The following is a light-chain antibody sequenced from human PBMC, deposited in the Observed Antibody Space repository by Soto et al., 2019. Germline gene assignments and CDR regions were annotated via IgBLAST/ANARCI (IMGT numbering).Light chain of an antibody. CDR2: DVS. CDR1: QSVSGH. J-gene: IGKJ5*01. Sequence: IVLTQSPGILSLSPGERATLSCRASQSVSGHLAWYQQKPGQAPRFLIYDVSIRATGVPARFSGTGSETDSTLTISGLQSEDSAVYFCQQYNNWPFSFGQGTRLEIK. CDR3: QQYNNWPFS. V-gene: IGKV3-15*01.